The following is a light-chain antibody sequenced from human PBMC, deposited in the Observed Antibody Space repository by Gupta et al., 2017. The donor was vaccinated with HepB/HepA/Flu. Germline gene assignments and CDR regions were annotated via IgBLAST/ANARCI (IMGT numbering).Light chain of an antibody. V-gene: IGLV10-54*04. CDR2: RNN. CDR1: SNDVGNQG. J-gene: IGLJ3*02. CDR3: SAWDSNLSAWV. Sequence: QAGLTQPPSVSKGLRQTATLTCTGNSNDVGNQGAAWQQQIQGHPPKLLSDRNNNRPSGISERFSASRSGNTASLTIXGXQPEDEXDYYCSAWDSNLSAWVFGGGTKLTVL.